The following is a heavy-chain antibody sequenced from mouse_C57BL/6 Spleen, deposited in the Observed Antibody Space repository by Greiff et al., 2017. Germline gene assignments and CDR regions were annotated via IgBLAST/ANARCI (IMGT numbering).Heavy chain of an antibody. J-gene: IGHJ4*01. V-gene: IGHV1-69*01. CDR1: GYTFTSYW. CDR3: ARGGWLLRAMDY. D-gene: IGHD2-3*01. CDR2: IDPSDSYT. Sequence: QVQLQQPGAELVMPGASVKLSCKASGYTFTSYWMHWVKQRPGQGLEWIGEIDPSDSYTNYNQKFKGKSTLTVDKSSSIAYMQLSSLTSEDSAVYYCARGGWLLRAMDYWGQGTSVTVSS.